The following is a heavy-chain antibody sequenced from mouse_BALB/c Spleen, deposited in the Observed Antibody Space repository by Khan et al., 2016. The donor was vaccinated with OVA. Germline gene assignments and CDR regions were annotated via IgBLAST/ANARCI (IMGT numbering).Heavy chain of an antibody. Sequence: QIQLVQSGPELKKPGETVKISCKASGYTFTNYGMYWVKQAPGKGLKWRGWINTYTGEPTHADDFKGRFAFSLETSASTAYLQINNLKNEDTATYFCARPPYFSYVMVYWGQGTSVTVSS. CDR1: GYTFTNYG. CDR3: ARPPYFSYVMVY. V-gene: IGHV9-3-1*01. CDR2: INTYTGEP. J-gene: IGHJ4*01. D-gene: IGHD2-10*01.